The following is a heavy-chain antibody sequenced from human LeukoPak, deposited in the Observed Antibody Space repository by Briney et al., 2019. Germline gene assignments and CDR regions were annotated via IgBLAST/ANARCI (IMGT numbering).Heavy chain of an antibody. D-gene: IGHD2-2*01. CDR3: AKLGYCSSKLCYKGASFDF. CDR2: ISYDGSNK. Sequence: GGSLRLSCAASGFTFSSYAMHWVRQAPGKGLEWVAVISYDGSNKCYADSVRGRFTISRDNSKNTLFLQMNSLRAEDTAVYYCAKLGYCSSKLCYKGASFDFWGQGTRVTVSS. J-gene: IGHJ5*01. V-gene: IGHV3-30-3*02. CDR1: GFTFSSYA.